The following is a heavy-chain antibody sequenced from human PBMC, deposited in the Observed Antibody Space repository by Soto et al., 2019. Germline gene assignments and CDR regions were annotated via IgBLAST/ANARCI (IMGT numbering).Heavy chain of an antibody. Sequence: QVQLVQSGAEVKKPGSSVKVSCKASGGTFSSYAISWVRQAPGQGLEWMGGIIPIFGTANYAQKFQGRVTITADESTSTAYMELSSLGSEDTAVYYCARSPSDCSGGSCYYYYGMDVWGQGTTVTVSS. CDR3: ARSPSDCSGGSCYYYYGMDV. CDR1: GGTFSSYA. V-gene: IGHV1-69*12. CDR2: IIPIFGTA. D-gene: IGHD2-15*01. J-gene: IGHJ6*02.